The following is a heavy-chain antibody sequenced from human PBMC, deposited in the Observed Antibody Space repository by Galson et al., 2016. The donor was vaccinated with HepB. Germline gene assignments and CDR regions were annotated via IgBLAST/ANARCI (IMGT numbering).Heavy chain of an antibody. D-gene: IGHD6-19*01. Sequence: SLRLPCAASGFTFTNYWMTWVRQAPGKGLEWVASISSSSATIYYVDSVEGRFAVSRDNAKNSVYLQMNSLRVEDTAVYYCTRDGALPGGWVWIDPWGQGTLVIVSS. J-gene: IGHJ5*02. CDR2: ISSSSATI. CDR1: GFTFTNYW. V-gene: IGHV3-48*04. CDR3: TRDGALPGGWVWIDP.